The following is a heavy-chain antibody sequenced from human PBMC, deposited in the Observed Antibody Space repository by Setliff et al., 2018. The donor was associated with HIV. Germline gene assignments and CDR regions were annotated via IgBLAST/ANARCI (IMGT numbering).Heavy chain of an antibody. V-gene: IGHV4-59*01. J-gene: IGHJ4*02. Sequence: PSETLSLTCAVYNGSFNGYYWSWIRQSPGKGLEWLGYIYDSGSTTYNPSLKTRVTISIDTSKNQFSLNLKSVTAADTAVYYCARGGTVAGTTWGQGTLVTVSS. CDR2: IYDSGST. D-gene: IGHD6-19*01. CDR3: ARGGTVAGTT. CDR1: NGSFNGYY.